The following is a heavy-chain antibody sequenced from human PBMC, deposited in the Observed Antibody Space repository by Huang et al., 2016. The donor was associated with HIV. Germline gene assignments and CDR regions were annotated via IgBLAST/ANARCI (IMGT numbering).Heavy chain of an antibody. CDR3: AKGSMANAFDI. V-gene: IGHV3-30*02. J-gene: IGHJ3*02. CDR2: IRYDGSNK. CDR1: GFTFSSYG. D-gene: IGHD3-10*01. Sequence: QVQLVESGGGVVQPGGSLRLSCAASGFTFSSYGMHWVRQAPGKWLEWVAFIRYDGSNKYYADSGRGRFTISRDKSKNTLYLQMNSLRAEDTAVYYCAKGSMANAFDIWGQGTMVTVSS.